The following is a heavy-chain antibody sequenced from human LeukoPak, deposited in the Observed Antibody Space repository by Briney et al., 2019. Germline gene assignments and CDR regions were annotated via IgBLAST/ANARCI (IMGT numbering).Heavy chain of an antibody. J-gene: IGHJ4*02. CDR1: GFTFSSYA. CDR2: INSDGSST. D-gene: IGHD6-13*01. Sequence: GGSLRLSCAASGFTFSSYAMHWVRQAPGKGLVWVSRINSDGSSTSYADSVKGRFTISRDNAKNTLYLQMNSLRAEDTAVYYCARDIAAAGFDYWGQGTLVTVSS. CDR3: ARDIAAAGFDY. V-gene: IGHV3-74*01.